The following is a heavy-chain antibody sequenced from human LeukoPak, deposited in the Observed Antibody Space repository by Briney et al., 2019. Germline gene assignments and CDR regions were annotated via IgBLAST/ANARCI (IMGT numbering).Heavy chain of an antibody. CDR3: ARGPTTVTRAFDY. CDR1: GGSFSIYY. CDR2: IFTSGNT. Sequence: SSETLSLTCTVSGGSFSIYYWTWIRQPAGKGLEWIGHIFTSGNTNYNPSLKSRVTMSVDTSKNQFSLKLSSVTAADTAVYYCARGPTTVTRAFDYWGQGTLVTVSS. D-gene: IGHD4-17*01. V-gene: IGHV4-4*07. J-gene: IGHJ4*02.